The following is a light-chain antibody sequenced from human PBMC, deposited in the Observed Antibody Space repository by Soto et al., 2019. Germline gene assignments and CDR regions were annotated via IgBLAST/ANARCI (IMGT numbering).Light chain of an antibody. J-gene: IGLJ1*01. CDR2: EVS. CDR1: SSDVGAYNY. CDR3: SSLTTSFTYV. V-gene: IGLV2-14*01. Sequence: QSVLTQPASVSGSPGQSVAISCTGTSSDVGAYNYASWYQQHPGKAPKLLLSEVSNRPSGVSDRFSGSKSGNTAFLTISGLQAEDEADYYCSSLTTSFTYVFGTGTKVTVL.